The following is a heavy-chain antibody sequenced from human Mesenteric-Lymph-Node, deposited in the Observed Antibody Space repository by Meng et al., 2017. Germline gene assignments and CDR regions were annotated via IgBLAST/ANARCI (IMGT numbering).Heavy chain of an antibody. V-gene: IGHV1-24*01. Sequence: ASVKVSCKVSGYTLTELSMHWVRQAPGKGLEWMGGFDPEDGETIYAQKFQGRVTMTEDTSTDTAYMELSSLRSEDTAVYYCATVLYYYDSSGKDYWGQGTLVTVS. J-gene: IGHJ4*02. CDR2: FDPEDGET. CDR3: ATVLYYYDSSGKDY. CDR1: GYTLTELS. D-gene: IGHD3-22*01.